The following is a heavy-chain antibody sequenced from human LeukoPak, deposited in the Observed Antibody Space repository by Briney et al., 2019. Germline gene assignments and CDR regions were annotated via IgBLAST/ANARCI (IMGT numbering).Heavy chain of an antibody. CDR3: ARDLGTLGYCSGGSCSSPINNWFDP. CDR2: IYYSGST. CDR1: GGSISSYY. J-gene: IGHJ5*02. V-gene: IGHV4-59*01. D-gene: IGHD2-15*01. Sequence: SETLSLTCTVSGGSISSYYWRWIRQPPGKGLEWLGYIYYSGSTNYNPSLKSRVTISVDTSKNQFSLKLSSVTAADTAVYYCARDLGTLGYCSGGSCSSPINNWFDPWGQGTLVTVSS.